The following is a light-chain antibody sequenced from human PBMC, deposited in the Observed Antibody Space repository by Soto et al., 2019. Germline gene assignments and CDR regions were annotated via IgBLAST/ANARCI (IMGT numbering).Light chain of an antibody. Sequence: QSALTQPASVSGSPGQSIAISCTGTSSDIGGYNYVSWYQQHPGKAPNLIIYDVSNRPSGVSDRFSGSKSGNTASLTISGLQAEDEADYYCCSSLSSSTYVFGTGTKLTVL. CDR3: CSSLSSSTYV. V-gene: IGLV2-14*01. CDR1: SSDIGGYNY. J-gene: IGLJ1*01. CDR2: DVS.